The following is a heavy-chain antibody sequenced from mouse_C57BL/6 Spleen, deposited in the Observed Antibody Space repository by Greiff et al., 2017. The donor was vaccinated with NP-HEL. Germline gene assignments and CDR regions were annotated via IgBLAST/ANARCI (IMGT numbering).Heavy chain of an antibody. CDR3: AREETEGFDY. V-gene: IGHV1-61*01. J-gene: IGHJ2*01. Sequence: VQLQQPGAELVRPGSSVKLSCKASGYTFTSYWMAWVKQRPGQGLEWIGNIYPSDSETHYNQKFKDKATLTVDKSSSTAYMQLSSLTSEDSAVYYCAREETEGFDYWGQGTTLTVSS. CDR2: IYPSDSET. D-gene: IGHD3-2*01. CDR1: GYTFTSYW.